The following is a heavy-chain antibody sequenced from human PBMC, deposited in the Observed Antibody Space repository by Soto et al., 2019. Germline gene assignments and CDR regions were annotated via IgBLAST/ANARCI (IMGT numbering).Heavy chain of an antibody. CDR3: AGGGYWSGGSGLSDV. V-gene: IGHV1-69*01. CDR1: GGTFSSSA. CDR2: NIPIFGTA. J-gene: IGHJ6*02. Sequence: QVQLVQSGAEGKKPGSSVKVSCKASGGTFSSSASSWVRQAPGQGREWMGGNIPIFGTANYAQKFQGRVTFTEDDSTCTAYMELSRLRSEATAVYYGAGGGYWSGGSGLSDVWGQGTTVTVSS. D-gene: IGHD2-15*01.